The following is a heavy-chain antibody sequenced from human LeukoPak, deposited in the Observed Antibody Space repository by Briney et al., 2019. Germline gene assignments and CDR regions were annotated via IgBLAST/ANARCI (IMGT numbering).Heavy chain of an antibody. J-gene: IGHJ4*02. CDR2: IQFDGSKI. CDR3: ARPPKSYKYYLGDY. Sequence: GGSLRLSCVASGFSFNTHGMHWVRQAPGKGLEWVAFIQFDGSKIDYADSVKGRFTISRDNAKNSLYLQMNSLRAEDTAVYYCARPPKSYKYYLGDYWGQGTLVTVSS. D-gene: IGHD2/OR15-2a*01. CDR1: GFSFNTHG. V-gene: IGHV3-30*02.